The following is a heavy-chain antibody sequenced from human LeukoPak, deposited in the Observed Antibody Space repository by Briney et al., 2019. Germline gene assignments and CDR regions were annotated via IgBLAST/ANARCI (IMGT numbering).Heavy chain of an antibody. CDR2: IKADSGGT. V-gene: IGHV1-2*02. J-gene: IGHJ3*02. CDR1: GYTFTGYY. CDR3: ATSGYPYNAFDI. D-gene: IGHD3-22*01. Sequence: ASVKVSCKASGYTFTGYYLHWVRQAPGQGLEWMGWIKADSGGTNYAQRFQGRGTMTRDTSNRTAYMDLNRLRSDDTAVYHCATSGYPYNAFDIWGQGTMVTVSS.